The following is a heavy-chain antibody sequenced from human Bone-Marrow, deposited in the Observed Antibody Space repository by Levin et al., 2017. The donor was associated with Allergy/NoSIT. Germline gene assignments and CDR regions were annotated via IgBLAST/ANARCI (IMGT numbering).Heavy chain of an antibody. V-gene: IGHV4-59*08. CDR3: ARQGGGYYDSSGLVGLVDY. CDR2: IYYSGST. Sequence: SQTLSLTCTVSGGSISSYYWSWIRQPPGKGLEWIGYIYYSGSTNYNPSLKSRVTISVDTSKNQFSLKLSSVTAADTAVYYCARQGGGYYDSSGLVGLVDYWGQGTLVTVSS. CDR1: GGSISSYY. D-gene: IGHD3-22*01. J-gene: IGHJ4*02.